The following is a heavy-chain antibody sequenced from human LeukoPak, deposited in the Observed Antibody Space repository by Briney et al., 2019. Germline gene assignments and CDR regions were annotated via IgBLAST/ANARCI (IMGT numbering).Heavy chain of an antibody. CDR3: ARGIGEDYGSYYYYYYMDV. J-gene: IGHJ6*03. Sequence: ASVKVSCKASGYTFSTYGVSWMRQAPGQGLEWVGWVSGHNGNRNYAQKLQGRVTLTTDTSTNTAYMELRSLRSDDTAVYYCARGIGEDYGSYYYYYYMDVWGKGTTVTVSS. CDR1: GYTFSTYG. V-gene: IGHV1-18*01. D-gene: IGHD4-17*01. CDR2: VSGHNGNR.